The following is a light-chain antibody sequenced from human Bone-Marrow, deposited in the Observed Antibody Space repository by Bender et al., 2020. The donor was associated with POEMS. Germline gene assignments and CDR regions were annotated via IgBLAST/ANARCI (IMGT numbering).Light chain of an antibody. J-gene: IGLJ2*01. V-gene: IGLV2-14*03. Sequence: QSALTQPASVSGSPGQSITISCTGTSSDVGDFYYVSRYQQHPGKAPKLIIYDVSDRPSGVSNRFSGSRSGNTASLTISGLQAEDEADYYCTSYTSGYTLFGGGTKLTVL. CDR3: TSYTSGYTL. CDR1: SSDVGDFYY. CDR2: DVS.